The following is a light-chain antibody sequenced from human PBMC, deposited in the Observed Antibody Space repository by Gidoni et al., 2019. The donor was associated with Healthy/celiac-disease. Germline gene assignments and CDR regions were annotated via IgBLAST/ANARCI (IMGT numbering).Light chain of an antibody. CDR1: QSVLYSSNNKNY. CDR3: QQYYSTPGT. CDR2: WAS. J-gene: IGKJ1*01. Sequence: DIVMTQSPDSLAVSLGERATTNCKSSQSVLYSSNNKNYLAWYQQKPGQPPKLLIYWASTRESGVPDRFSGSGSGTDFTLTISSLQAEDVAVYYCQQYYSTPGTFGQGTKVEI. V-gene: IGKV4-1*01.